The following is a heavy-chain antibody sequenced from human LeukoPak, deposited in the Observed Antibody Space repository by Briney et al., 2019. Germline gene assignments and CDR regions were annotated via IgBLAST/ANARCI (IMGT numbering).Heavy chain of an antibody. CDR3: ARDRVNYYGSGSPYYYYYYMDV. J-gene: IGHJ6*03. CDR2: FYHSGST. D-gene: IGHD3-10*01. Sequence: SETLSLTCTVSGYSISSGYYWGWIRQPPGKGLEWIGSFYHSGSTYYNPSLKSRVTISVDTSKNQFSLKLSSVTAADTAVYYCARDRVNYYGSGSPYYYYYYMDVWGKGTTVTISS. V-gene: IGHV4-38-2*02. CDR1: GYSISSGYY.